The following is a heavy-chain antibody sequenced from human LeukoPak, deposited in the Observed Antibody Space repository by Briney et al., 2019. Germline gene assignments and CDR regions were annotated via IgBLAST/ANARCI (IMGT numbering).Heavy chain of an antibody. Sequence: SVKVSCKASGYTFTSYGISWVRQAPGQGLEWMGRIIPIFGIANYAQKFQGRVTITADKSTSTAYMELSSLRSEDTAVYYCARGTAGDAFDIWGQGTMVTVSS. CDR1: GYTFTSYG. J-gene: IGHJ3*02. CDR3: ARGTAGDAFDI. CDR2: IIPIFGIA. D-gene: IGHD6-13*01. V-gene: IGHV1-69*04.